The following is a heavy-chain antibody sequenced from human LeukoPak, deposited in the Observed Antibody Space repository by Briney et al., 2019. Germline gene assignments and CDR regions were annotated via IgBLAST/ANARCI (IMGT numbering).Heavy chain of an antibody. D-gene: IGHD3-3*01. CDR2: IKSRGDGETR. CDR1: GFTFSIAW. V-gene: IGHV3-15*01. J-gene: IGHJ3*02. Sequence: RTGGSLRLSCAASGFTFSIAWMSWVRQAPGKGLEWVGRIKSRGDGETRDYAAPVKDRFIISRDDSKNTLYLQMNSLRTEDTAIYYCAAVGEWLSNASNTWGQGTLVTVSA. CDR3: AAVGEWLSNASNT.